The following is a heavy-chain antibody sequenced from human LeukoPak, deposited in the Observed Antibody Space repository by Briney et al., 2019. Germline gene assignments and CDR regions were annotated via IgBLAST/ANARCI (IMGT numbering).Heavy chain of an antibody. V-gene: IGHV3-30-3*01. Sequence: GRSLRLSCAASGFTFSSYAMHWVRQAPGKGLEWVAVISYDGSNKYSADSVKGRFTISRDNSKNTLYLQMNSLRADDTAVYYCATVNNWFDPLGQGTLVTVSS. J-gene: IGHJ5*02. CDR2: ISYDGSNK. D-gene: IGHD2/OR15-2a*01. CDR3: ATVNNWFDP. CDR1: GFTFSSYA.